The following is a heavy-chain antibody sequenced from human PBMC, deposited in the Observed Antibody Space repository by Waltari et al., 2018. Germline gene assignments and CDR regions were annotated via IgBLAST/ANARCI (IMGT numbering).Heavy chain of an antibody. J-gene: IGHJ4*02. V-gene: IGHV4-38-2*01. CDR2: IYHSGST. CDR1: GYSISSGYY. Sequence: QVQLQESGPGLVKPSETLSLTCAVSGYSISSGYYWGWIRQPPGKGLEWIGSIYHSGSTYYNPSLKSRVTISVDTSKNQFSLKLSSVTAADTAVYYCARTGGGPLSRFDYWGQGTLVTVSS. D-gene: IGHD2-8*02. CDR3: ARTGGGPLSRFDY.